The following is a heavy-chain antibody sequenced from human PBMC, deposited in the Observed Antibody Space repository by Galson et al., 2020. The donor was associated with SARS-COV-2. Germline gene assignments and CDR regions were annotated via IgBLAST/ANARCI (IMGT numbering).Heavy chain of an antibody. D-gene: IGHD5-12*01. CDR2: ISSSSSTI. CDR3: RRDGYNYYYGMDV. Sequence: GGSLRLSCAASGFTFSSYSMNWVRQAPGKGLEWVLYISSSSSTIYYADSVKGRFTISRDNAKNSLYLQMNSLRAEDTAVYYCRRDGYNYYYGMDVWGQGTTVTVSS. V-gene: IGHV3-48*04. J-gene: IGHJ6*02. CDR1: GFTFSSYS.